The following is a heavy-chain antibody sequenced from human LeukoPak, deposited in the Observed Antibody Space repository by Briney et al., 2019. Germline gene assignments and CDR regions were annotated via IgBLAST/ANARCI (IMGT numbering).Heavy chain of an antibody. V-gene: IGHV4-59*01. D-gene: IGHD4-17*01. CDR1: GGSISSYY. CDR2: IYYSGST. J-gene: IGHJ5*02. CDR3: ARDLGTVTTNWFDP. Sequence: PSETLSLTCTVSGGSISSYYWSWIRQPPGKGLEWIGYIYYSGSTNYNPSLKSRVTISVDTSKNQFSLKLSSVTAADTAVYYCARDLGTVTTNWFDPWGQGTLVTVSS.